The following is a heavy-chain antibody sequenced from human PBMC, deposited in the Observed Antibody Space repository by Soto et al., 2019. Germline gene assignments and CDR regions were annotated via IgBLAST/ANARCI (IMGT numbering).Heavy chain of an antibody. V-gene: IGHV5-10-1*01. CDR3: AVGRDTSGYYHYFDY. J-gene: IGHJ4*02. D-gene: IGHD3-22*01. CDR2: IDPSDSYT. Sequence: GESLKISCKGSGYSFTSYWIGWVRQMPGKGLEWMGRIDPSDSYTNYSPSFQGHVTISADKSINTAYLQWSSLKASDTAMYYCAVGRDTSGYYHYFDYWGQGTLVTVSS. CDR1: GYSFTSYW.